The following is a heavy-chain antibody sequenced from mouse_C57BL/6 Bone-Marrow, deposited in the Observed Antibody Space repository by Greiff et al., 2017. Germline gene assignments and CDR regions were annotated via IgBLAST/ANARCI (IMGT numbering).Heavy chain of an antibody. V-gene: IGHV1-26*01. Sequence: VQLQQSGPELVKPGASVKISCKASGYTFTDYYMNWVKQSHGKSLEWIGDINPNNGGTSYNQKFKGKATLTVDKSSSTAYMELRSLTSEDSAVYYCARRLITTVVATWDYYAMDYWGQGTSVTVSS. CDR1: GYTFTDYY. D-gene: IGHD1-1*01. CDR2: INPNNGGT. CDR3: ARRLITTVVATWDYYAMDY. J-gene: IGHJ4*01.